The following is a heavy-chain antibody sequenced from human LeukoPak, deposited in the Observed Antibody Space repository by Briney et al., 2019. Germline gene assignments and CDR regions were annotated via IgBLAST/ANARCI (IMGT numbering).Heavy chain of an antibody. CDR1: GYTLTELS. D-gene: IGHD1-1*01. Sequence: ASVKVSCKVSGYTLTELSMHWVRQAPGKGLEWMGGFDPEDGETIYAQKFQGRVAMTEDTSTDTAYMELSSLRSEDTAVYYCATVGNDGVDWFDPWGQGTLVTVSS. J-gene: IGHJ5*02. CDR2: FDPEDGET. V-gene: IGHV1-24*01. CDR3: ATVGNDGVDWFDP.